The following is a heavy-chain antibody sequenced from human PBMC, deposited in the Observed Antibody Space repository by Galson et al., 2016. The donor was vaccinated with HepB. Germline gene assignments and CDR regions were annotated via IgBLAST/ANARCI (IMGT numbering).Heavy chain of an antibody. V-gene: IGHV3-21*01. Sequence: LRLSCAASGFTFTSYTMNWVRQAPGKALEWVASVSGPGFYLFYTDSVKGRFTISRDNAINSLFLQMHDLRPEDTAVYYCARGRQQPPAYYYYYMDVWGKGTTVTVSS. D-gene: IGHD2-15*01. CDR1: GFTFTSYT. J-gene: IGHJ6*03. CDR3: ARGRQQPPAYYYYYMDV. CDR2: VSGPGFYL.